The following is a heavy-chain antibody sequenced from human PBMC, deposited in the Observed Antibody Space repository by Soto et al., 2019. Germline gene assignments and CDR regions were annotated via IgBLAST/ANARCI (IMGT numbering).Heavy chain of an antibody. J-gene: IGHJ5*02. CDR3: ARGRRGGYYKNWFDP. D-gene: IGHD2-15*01. CDR1: GGSFSGYY. CDR2: INHSGST. V-gene: IGHV4-34*01. Sequence: PSETLSLTCAGNGGSFSGYYCGLFRQPPGKGLEWIGEINHSGSTNYNPSLKSRVTISVDTSKNQFSLKLSSVTAADTAVYYCARGRRGGYYKNWFDPWGQGTLVT.